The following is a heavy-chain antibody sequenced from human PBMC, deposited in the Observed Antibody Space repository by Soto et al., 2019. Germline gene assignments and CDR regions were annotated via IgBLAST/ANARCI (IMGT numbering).Heavy chain of an antibody. CDR3: VKDEGIEAMDV. V-gene: IGHV3-21*01. CDR2: ITSSGSYV. CDR1: GFTFSRNT. Sequence: PGGSLRLSCVTSGFTFSRNTMNWVRQAPGKGLEWVASITSSGSYVYYAYSVKGRFSASRDNAKNSLSLQMDSLRPDDTAIYFCVKDEGIEAMDVWGQGTTVTVSS. D-gene: IGHD3-3*02. J-gene: IGHJ6*02.